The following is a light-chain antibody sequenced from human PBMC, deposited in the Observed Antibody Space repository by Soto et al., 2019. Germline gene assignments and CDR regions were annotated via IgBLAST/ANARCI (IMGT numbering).Light chain of an antibody. J-gene: IGKJ2*01. V-gene: IGKV3-11*01. CDR1: QSVSSY. Sequence: EIVLTQSPATLSLSPGERATLSCRASQSVSSYLAWYQQKPGHPPKLLLYWASTRESGVPDRFSGSGSGTDFTLTISSLQAEDVAVYYRQQYYEPPYTFGQGTKLEIK. CDR2: WAS. CDR3: QQYYEPPYT.